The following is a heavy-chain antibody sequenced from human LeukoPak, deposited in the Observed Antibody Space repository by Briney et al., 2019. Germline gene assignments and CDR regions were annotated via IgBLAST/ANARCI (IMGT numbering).Heavy chain of an antibody. CDR1: GFTFDDYG. J-gene: IGHJ4*02. V-gene: IGHV3-20*04. CDR3: ARDLGAGPLDY. D-gene: IGHD3-10*01. CDR2: INWNGGST. Sequence: GGSLRLSCAASGFTFDDYGMSWVRQAPGKGLEWVSGINWNGGSTGYADSVKGRITISRDNAKNSLYLQMNSLRAEDTALYYCARDLGAGPLDYWGQGTLVTVSS.